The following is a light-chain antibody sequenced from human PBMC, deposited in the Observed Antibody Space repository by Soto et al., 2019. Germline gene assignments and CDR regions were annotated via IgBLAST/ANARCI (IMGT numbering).Light chain of an antibody. V-gene: IGKV1-9*01. CDR3: QHLRTYPFS. CDR2: PAS. Sequence: DSQLTQSPSFLSASVGDRVTVSCRASQGISTSLAWFQQKAGKVTQRLVYPASTLQDGVPSRFSGSGSGTYFTLTINNLQAEDFATYYCQHLRTYPFSFGQGTKLDIK. J-gene: IGKJ2*03. CDR1: QGISTS.